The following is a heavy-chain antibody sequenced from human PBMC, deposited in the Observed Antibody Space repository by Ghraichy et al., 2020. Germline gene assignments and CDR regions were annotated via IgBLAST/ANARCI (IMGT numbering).Heavy chain of an antibody. D-gene: IGHD3-10*01. CDR3: AGGVSMVQASTLTY. CDR2: IYNSGNT. CDR1: GVSVRSYY. V-gene: IGHV4-59*02. Sequence: SETLSLTCTVSGVSVRSYYWSWIRQPPGKGLEWIGYIYNSGNTNSNPSLKSRVTMSLDTSNNQVSLKLGSVTAADTAVYYCAGGVSMVQASTLTYWGQGILVTVSS. J-gene: IGHJ4*02.